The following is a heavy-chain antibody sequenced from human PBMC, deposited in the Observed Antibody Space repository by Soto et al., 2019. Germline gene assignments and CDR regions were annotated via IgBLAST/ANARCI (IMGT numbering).Heavy chain of an antibody. V-gene: IGHV1-69*01. CDR1: GGSFSSYA. CDR3: AGGGYYYEGIVYSALAY. Sequence: QVQLVQSGAEVKKPGSSVKVSCKASGGSFSSYAFSWVRQAPGEGLEWMGGIIPMFGTANYVQKFQGRVTITADESTSTAYVELTSLRSEDTAFDHCAGGGYYYEGIVYSALAYWGQGTLVTVAS. J-gene: IGHJ4*02. D-gene: IGHD3-22*01. CDR2: IIPMFGTA.